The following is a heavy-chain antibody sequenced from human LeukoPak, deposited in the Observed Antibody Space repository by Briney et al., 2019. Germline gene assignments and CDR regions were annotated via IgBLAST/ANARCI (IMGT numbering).Heavy chain of an antibody. J-gene: IGHJ6*03. V-gene: IGHV1-2*02. CDR1: GYTFTGYY. D-gene: IGHD1-7*01. Sequence: ASVKVSCKASGYTFTGYYMHWVRQAPGQGLEWMGWINPNSGGTNYAQKFQGRVTMTRDTSISTAYMELSRLRSDDTAVYYCAMGISITGTHYYYYYYMDVWGKGTTVTVSS. CDR3: AMGISITGTHYYYYYYMDV. CDR2: INPNSGGT.